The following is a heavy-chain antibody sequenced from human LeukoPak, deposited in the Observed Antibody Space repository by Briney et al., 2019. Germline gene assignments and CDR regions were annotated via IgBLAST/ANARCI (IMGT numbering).Heavy chain of an antibody. CDR3: VAGLDY. CDR1: GFTFDDFA. Sequence: GGSLRLSCAASGFTFDDFATHWVRQAPGKGLEWVSLISEDGGSTFYADSVKGRFTISRDNSKNSLYLQMNSLRTEDTALFYCVAGLDYWGQGTLVTVSS. D-gene: IGHD6-19*01. V-gene: IGHV3-43*02. CDR2: ISEDGGST. J-gene: IGHJ4*02.